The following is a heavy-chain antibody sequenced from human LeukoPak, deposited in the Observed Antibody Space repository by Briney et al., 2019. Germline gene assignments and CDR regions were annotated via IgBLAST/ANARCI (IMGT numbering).Heavy chain of an antibody. V-gene: IGHV3-23*01. Sequence: GGSLRLSCAASGFTFSSYAMSWVRQAPGKGLEWVSAISGSGGSTYYADSVKGRFTISRDNPKNTLYLQMNSLRAEDTAVYYCAKARKNIVATIKDYWGQGTLVTVSS. CDR3: AKARKNIVATIKDY. D-gene: IGHD5-12*01. CDR2: ISGSGGST. J-gene: IGHJ4*02. CDR1: GFTFSSYA.